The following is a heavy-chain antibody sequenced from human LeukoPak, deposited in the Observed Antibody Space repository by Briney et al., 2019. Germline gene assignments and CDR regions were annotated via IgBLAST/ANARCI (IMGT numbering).Heavy chain of an antibody. J-gene: IGHJ4*02. CDR3: ASLGYCSGGSCSNFGY. V-gene: IGHV3-33*08. Sequence: GGSLRLSCAASGFTVSSNYMSWVRQAPDKGLEWVAVIWSDGSNRDYADSVKGRFTISRDNAKNSLYLQMNSLRAEDTALYYCASLGYCSGGSCSNFGYWGQGTLVTVSS. D-gene: IGHD2-15*01. CDR2: IWSDGSNR. CDR1: GFTVSSNY.